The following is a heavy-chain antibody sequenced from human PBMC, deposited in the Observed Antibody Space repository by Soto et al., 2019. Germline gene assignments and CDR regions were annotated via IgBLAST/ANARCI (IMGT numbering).Heavy chain of an antibody. Sequence: QVQLVESGGGVVQPGRSLRLSCAASRFTFGDYGMHWVRQAPGKGLEWVALISYDGTNKYYAASVMGRFTISRDNSKNTLYLEMNSLRAEDTALYYCANDQHDVCSYGMDVWGQGTTVTVSS. CDR3: ANDQHDVCSYGMDV. CDR2: ISYDGTNK. J-gene: IGHJ6*02. V-gene: IGHV3-30*18. CDR1: RFTFGDYG. D-gene: IGHD3-3*01.